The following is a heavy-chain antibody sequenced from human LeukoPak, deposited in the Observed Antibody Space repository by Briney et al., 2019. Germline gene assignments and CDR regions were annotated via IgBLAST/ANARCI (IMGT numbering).Heavy chain of an antibody. CDR3: ATDRWGGCSGGSCYFYYFDY. V-gene: IGHV1-24*01. CDR1: GYTLTELS. Sequence: GASVKVSCKVSGYTLTELSMHWVRQAPGKGLEWVGGFDPEDGETIYAQKFQGRVTMTEDTSTDTAYMELSSLRSEDTAVYYCATDRWGGCSGGSCYFYYFDYWGQGTLVTVSS. CDR2: FDPEDGET. D-gene: IGHD2-15*01. J-gene: IGHJ4*02.